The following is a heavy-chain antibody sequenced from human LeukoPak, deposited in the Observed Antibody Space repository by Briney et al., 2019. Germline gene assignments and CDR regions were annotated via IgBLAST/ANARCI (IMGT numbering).Heavy chain of an antibody. CDR3: ASGYYYDSSGYPIDY. D-gene: IGHD3-22*01. V-gene: IGHV4-34*01. Sequence: SETLSLTCAVYGGSFSGYYWSWIRQPPGKGLEWIGEINHSGSTNYNPSLKSRVTISVDTSKNQFSLKLSSVTAADTAVYYCASGYYYDSSGYPIDYWGQGTLVTVSS. CDR1: GGSFSGYY. J-gene: IGHJ4*02. CDR2: INHSGST.